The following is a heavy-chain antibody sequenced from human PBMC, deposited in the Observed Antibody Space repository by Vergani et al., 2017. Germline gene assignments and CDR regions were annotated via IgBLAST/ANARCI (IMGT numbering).Heavy chain of an antibody. CDR1: GYTFTGYY. V-gene: IGHV1-2*04. D-gene: IGHD2-21*02. J-gene: IGHJ3*02. Sequence: QVQLVQSGAEVKKPGASVKVSCKASGYTFTGYYMHWVRQAPGQGLEWMGWINPNSGGTNYAQKFQGWVTMTRDTSISTAYMELSRLRSDDTAVYYCARESRYCGGNCYSGPDAFDIWGQGTMVTVSS. CDR3: ARESRYCGGNCYSGPDAFDI. CDR2: INPNSGGT.